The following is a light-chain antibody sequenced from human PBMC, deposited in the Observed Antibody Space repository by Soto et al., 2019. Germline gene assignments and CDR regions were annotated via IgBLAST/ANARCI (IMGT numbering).Light chain of an antibody. J-gene: IGKJ1*01. CDR2: GAS. CDR1: QSVSSNY. Sequence: EIVLTQSPATLSLSPRERATLSSSASQSVSSNYLAWYQQKPGQAPRLLIYGASSRATGIPDRFSGSGSGTDFTLTISRLEPEDFAVYYCQQYGSSGTCGQGTKVDIK. V-gene: IGKV3-20*01. CDR3: QQYGSSGT.